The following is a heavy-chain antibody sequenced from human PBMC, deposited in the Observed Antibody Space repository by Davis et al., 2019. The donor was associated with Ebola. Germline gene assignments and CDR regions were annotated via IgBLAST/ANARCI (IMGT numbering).Heavy chain of an antibody. CDR2: IYTSGST. J-gene: IGHJ5*02. Sequence: PSETLSLTCTVSGGSISSYYWSWIRQPAGKGLEWIGRIYTSGSTNYNPSLKSRVTMSVDTSKNQFSLKLSSVTAADTAVYYCARQSPYGDFNWFDPWGQGTLVTVSS. CDR3: ARQSPYGDFNWFDP. D-gene: IGHD4-17*01. V-gene: IGHV4-4*07. CDR1: GGSISSYY.